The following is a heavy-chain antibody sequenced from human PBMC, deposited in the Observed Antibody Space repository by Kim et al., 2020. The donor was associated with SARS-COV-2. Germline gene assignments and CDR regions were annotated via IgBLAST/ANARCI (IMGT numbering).Heavy chain of an antibody. Sequence: ASVKVSCKVSGYTLTELSMHWVRPAPGKGLEWMGGFDPEDGETIYAQKLQGRVTMTEDTSTDTAYMELSSLRSEDTAVYYCATGSITIFGVVPRSGMYVWGEGTTGTVSS. J-gene: IGHJ6*04. V-gene: IGHV1-24*01. CDR3: ATGSITIFGVVPRSGMYV. CDR2: FDPEDGET. D-gene: IGHD3-3*01. CDR1: GYTLTELS.